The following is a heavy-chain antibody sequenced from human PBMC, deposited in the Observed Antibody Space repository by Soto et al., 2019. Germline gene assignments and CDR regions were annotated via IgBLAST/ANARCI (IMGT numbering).Heavy chain of an antibody. CDR3: ARSSYGDYIY. D-gene: IGHD4-17*01. V-gene: IGHV4-61*01. J-gene: IGHJ4*02. CDR2: IYYSGST. CDR1: GGSVSSGSYY. Sequence: QVQLQESGPGLVKPSETLSLTCTVSGGSVSSGSYYWSWIRQPPGKGLEWIGYIYYSGSTNYNPSLKSRVTISVDTFKNQFSLKLSSVTAADTAVYYCARSSYGDYIYWGQGTLVTVSS.